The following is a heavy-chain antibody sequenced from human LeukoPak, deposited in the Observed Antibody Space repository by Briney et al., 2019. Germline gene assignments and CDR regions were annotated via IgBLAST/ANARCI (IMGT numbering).Heavy chain of an antibody. CDR2: IYYSGST. CDR1: GGSISSSSYY. Sequence: SETLSLTCTVSGGSISSSSYYWGWIRQPPGKGLEWIGSIYYSGSTYYNPSLKSRVTISVDTSKNQFSLKLSSVTAADTAVYYCARLAQLRFLGDYYYMDVWGKGTTVTVSS. J-gene: IGHJ6*03. V-gene: IGHV4-39*01. CDR3: ARLAQLRFLGDYYYMDV. D-gene: IGHD3-3*01.